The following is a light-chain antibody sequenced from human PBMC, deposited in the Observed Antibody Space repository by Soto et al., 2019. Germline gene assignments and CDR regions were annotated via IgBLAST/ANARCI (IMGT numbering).Light chain of an antibody. Sequence: QSALTQPASVSGSPGQSITISCTGTSSDVGGYNYVSWYQQHPGKAPKLMIYDVSNRPSGVSNSFSGSKSGNTASLTISWLQAEDEADYYCSSYTSSSTYVFGTGTKLTVL. CDR2: DVS. J-gene: IGLJ1*01. CDR3: SSYTSSSTYV. V-gene: IGLV2-14*01. CDR1: SSDVGGYNY.